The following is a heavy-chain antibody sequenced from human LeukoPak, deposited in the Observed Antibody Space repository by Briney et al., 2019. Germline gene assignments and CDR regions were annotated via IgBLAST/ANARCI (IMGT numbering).Heavy chain of an antibody. CDR1: GYTFTSYD. Sequence: GASVKVTCKASGYTFTSYDINWVRQATGQGLEWMGWMNPNSGDTKIAQKFQGRVTMTRDTSISTAYMELSSLRSDDTAVLYCARGPNYYDSSGFHYRDWGQGTLVTVSS. J-gene: IGHJ4*02. V-gene: IGHV1-8*01. CDR3: ARGPNYYDSSGFHYRD. D-gene: IGHD3-22*01. CDR2: MNPNSGDT.